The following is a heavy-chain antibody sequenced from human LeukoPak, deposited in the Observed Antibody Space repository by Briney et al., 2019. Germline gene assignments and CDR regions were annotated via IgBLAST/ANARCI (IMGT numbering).Heavy chain of an antibody. V-gene: IGHV3-23*01. J-gene: IGHJ5*02. CDR1: GFTFSSYG. CDR3: VRGVTTERYNWFDP. D-gene: IGHD4-17*01. Sequence: GGSLRLSCAASGFTFSSYGMSWVRQAPGKGLEWVSAISGSGGSTYYADSVKGRLTISRDNSKNTLYMQMNSLRAEDTAGYYFVRGVTTERYNWFDPWGQGTLVTVSS. CDR2: ISGSGGST.